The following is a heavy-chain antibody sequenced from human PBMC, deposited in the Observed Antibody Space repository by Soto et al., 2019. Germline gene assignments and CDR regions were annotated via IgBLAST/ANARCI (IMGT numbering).Heavy chain of an antibody. V-gene: IGHV3-33*01. CDR1: GLTFSTYG. J-gene: IGHJ4*02. CDR2: IWYDGSDK. D-gene: IGHD5-18*01. Sequence: PGGSLRLSCVVSGLTFSTYGMHWARQAPGKGLEWVAIIWYDGSDKYYADSVKGRFTISRDNSKNTLYLQMNSLRAEDTAVYYCARDHRYSYGTSGYFDYWGQGTLVTVSS. CDR3: ARDHRYSYGTSGYFDY.